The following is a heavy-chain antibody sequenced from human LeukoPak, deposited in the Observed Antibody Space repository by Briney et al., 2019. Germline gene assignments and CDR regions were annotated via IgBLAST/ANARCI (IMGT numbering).Heavy chain of an antibody. Sequence: SETLSLTCTVSGGSISSYYWSWIRQPPGKGLEWIGYIYYSGSTNYNPSLKSRVTTSVDTSKNQFSLKLSSVTAADTAVYYCARVGYYDSSGYYFLSDYNWFDPWGQGTLVTVSS. D-gene: IGHD3-22*01. CDR1: GGSISSYY. J-gene: IGHJ5*02. CDR3: ARVGYYDSSGYYFLSDYNWFDP. CDR2: IYYSGST. V-gene: IGHV4-59*01.